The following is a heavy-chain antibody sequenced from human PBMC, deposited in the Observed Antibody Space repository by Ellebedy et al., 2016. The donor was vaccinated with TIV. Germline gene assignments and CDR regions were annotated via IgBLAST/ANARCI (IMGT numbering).Heavy chain of an antibody. CDR1: GFTFDDYA. D-gene: IGHD2-21*02. CDR2: IWYDGGNK. CDR3: ARDRHVDRGDCLDY. J-gene: IGHJ4*02. Sequence: PGGSLRLSCAASGFTFDDYAMHWVRKAPGKGLEWVAFIWYDGGNKYYADSVKGRFTISRDNSKNTLYLQMNNLGAENTAVFYCARDRHVDRGDCLDYWGQGTLVTVSS. V-gene: IGHV3-33*08.